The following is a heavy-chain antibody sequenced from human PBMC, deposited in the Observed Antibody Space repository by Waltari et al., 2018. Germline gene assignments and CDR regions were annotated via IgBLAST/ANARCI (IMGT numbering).Heavy chain of an antibody. J-gene: IGHJ5*01. V-gene: IGHV4-34*01. Sequence: QVQLHQWGAGLLKPSETLSLTCAVSGGPFIDYSWSWIRQSPGKGLEWIGEIRHSGFTHAHPFLRSRGANAVDTLKKQFSRMLTPVTAADTAVYFCARTWGNSPPLGWFDPWGRGTRVTISS. CDR3: ARTWGNSPPLGWFDP. CDR2: IRHSGFT. CDR1: GGPFIDYS. D-gene: IGHD7-27*01.